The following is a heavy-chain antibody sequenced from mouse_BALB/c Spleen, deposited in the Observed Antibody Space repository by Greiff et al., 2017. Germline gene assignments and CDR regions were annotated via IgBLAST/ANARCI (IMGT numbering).Heavy chain of an antibody. CDR1: GFNIQDTY. Sequence: EVMLVESGAELVKPGASVKLSCTASGFNIQDTYMHWVKQRPEQGLEWIGRIDPANGNTKYDPKFQGKATITADTSSNTAYLQLSSLTSEDTAVYYCASRRYDEMDYWGQGTSVTVSS. V-gene: IGHV14-3*02. J-gene: IGHJ4*01. CDR2: IDPANGNT. CDR3: ASRRYDEMDY. D-gene: IGHD2-14*01.